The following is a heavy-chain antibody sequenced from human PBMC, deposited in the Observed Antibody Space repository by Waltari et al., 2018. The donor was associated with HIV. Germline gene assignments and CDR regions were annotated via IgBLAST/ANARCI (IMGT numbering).Heavy chain of an antibody. V-gene: IGHV1-18*01. CDR2: ISPHNGDT. CDR1: RCPLHIYS. CDR3: ARDPNTVNFWRRGHYSPSKHGMDV. Sequence: PPVQSGDEGKRPRAAETVSCKASRCPLHIYSLSWVRAATRKRLSWRGQISPHNGDTTYAQTFQGRVTMTTDTSTSTVYMKLTSLRSDDTVVYYCARDPNTVNFWRRGHYSPSKHGMDVWGQGTTVTVSS. D-gene: IGHD3-3*01. J-gene: IGHJ6*02.